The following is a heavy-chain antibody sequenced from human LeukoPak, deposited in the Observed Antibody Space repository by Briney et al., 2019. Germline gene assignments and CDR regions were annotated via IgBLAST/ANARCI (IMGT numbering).Heavy chain of an antibody. Sequence: GGSLRLSCAASGFTFDDYAMHWVRQAPGKGLEWVSLISWDGGSTYYADSVKGRFTISRDNSKNSLYLQMNSLRAEDTALYYCAKDISGVAAAGTTLDYWGQGALVTVSS. J-gene: IGHJ4*02. CDR2: ISWDGGST. CDR3: AKDISGVAAAGTTLDY. CDR1: GFTFDDYA. V-gene: IGHV3-43D*03. D-gene: IGHD6-13*01.